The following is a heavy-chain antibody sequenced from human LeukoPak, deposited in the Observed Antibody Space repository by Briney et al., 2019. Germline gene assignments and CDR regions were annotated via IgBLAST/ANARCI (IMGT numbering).Heavy chain of an antibody. CDR3: ARDSGRFDVFDI. D-gene: IGHD3-10*01. CDR1: VFTVITNY. Sequence: QAGGSLILSCAASVFTVITNYMSWVRQAPGKGLEWVSVICRDGRTYYADTGKGRFTISRDNSKNTLYLQTNSLRAEDTAVYHCARDSGRFDVFDIWGQGTMVTVSS. V-gene: IGHV3-53*01. CDR2: ICRDGRT. J-gene: IGHJ3*02.